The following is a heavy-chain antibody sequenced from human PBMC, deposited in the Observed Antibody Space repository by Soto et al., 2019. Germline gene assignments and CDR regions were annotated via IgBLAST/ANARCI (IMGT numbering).Heavy chain of an antibody. Sequence: QVQLQESGPGLVKPSETLSLTCTVSGGSISSYYWSWIRQPPGKGLEWIGYIYYSGSTNYNPSLKSRVTISVDTSKNQFSLKLSSATAADTAVYYCARHRDYYDSSGYSHDAFDIWGQGTMVTVSS. CDR2: IYYSGST. CDR3: ARHRDYYDSSGYSHDAFDI. D-gene: IGHD3-22*01. CDR1: GGSISSYY. J-gene: IGHJ3*02. V-gene: IGHV4-59*08.